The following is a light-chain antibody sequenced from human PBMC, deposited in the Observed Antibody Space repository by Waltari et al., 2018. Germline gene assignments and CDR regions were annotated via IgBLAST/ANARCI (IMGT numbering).Light chain of an antibody. J-gene: IGLJ3*02. CDR3: ALYMGSGSWV. CDR2: KAN. CDR1: SGSLSTTSY. V-gene: IGLV8-61*01. Sequence: QTVVTQEPSLSVSPGGTVTLTCALSSGSLSTTSYATWYQQTPGQAPHTLVYKANARSSGVPDRFSGSILGNTAALTITGAQADDESDYYCALYMGSGSWVFGGGTRLTVL.